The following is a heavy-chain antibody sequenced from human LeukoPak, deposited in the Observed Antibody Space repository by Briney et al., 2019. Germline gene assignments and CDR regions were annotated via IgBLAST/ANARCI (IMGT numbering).Heavy chain of an antibody. CDR3: ARDPMTDAFDI. Sequence: WETLSLTCTVSGGSISSYYWSWIRQPPGKGLEWIGYIYYSGSTNYNPSLKSRVTISVDTSKNQFSLKLSSVTAADTAVYYCARDPMTDAFDIWGQGTMVTVSS. D-gene: IGHD3-22*01. CDR2: IYYSGST. J-gene: IGHJ3*02. CDR1: GGSISSYY. V-gene: IGHV4-59*01.